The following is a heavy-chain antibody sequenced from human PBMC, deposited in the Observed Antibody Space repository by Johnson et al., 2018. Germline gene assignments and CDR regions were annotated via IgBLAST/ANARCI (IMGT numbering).Heavy chain of an antibody. CDR2: IYPGDSDM. V-gene: IGHV5-51*03. CDR1: GYRFTNYW. Sequence: VQLVQSGAEVKEPGESLKISCKGSGYRFTNYWIGWVRQMPGKGLEWMGIIYPGDSDMRSSPSFQGQVTIPFDKSISTAYLQWSSLKASDTAMYSCARLVWQTAYCTPSSCLGGDIWGQGAMVTVSS. CDR3: ARLVWQTAYCTPSSCLGGDI. J-gene: IGHJ3*02. D-gene: IGHD2-2*01.